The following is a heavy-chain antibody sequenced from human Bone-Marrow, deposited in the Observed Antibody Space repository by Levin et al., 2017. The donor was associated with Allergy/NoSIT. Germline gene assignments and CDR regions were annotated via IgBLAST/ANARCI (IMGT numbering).Heavy chain of an antibody. V-gene: IGHV3-33*01. J-gene: IGHJ4*02. CDR1: GFTFSSYG. CDR3: ARDQRRFNWGGFNDY. CDR2: IWYDGSNK. D-gene: IGHD7-27*01. Sequence: GESLKISCAASGFTFSSYGMHWVRQAPGKGLEWVAVIWYDGSNKYYADSVKGRFTISRDNSKNTLYLQMNSLRAEDTAVYYCARDQRRFNWGGFNDYWGQGTLVTVSS.